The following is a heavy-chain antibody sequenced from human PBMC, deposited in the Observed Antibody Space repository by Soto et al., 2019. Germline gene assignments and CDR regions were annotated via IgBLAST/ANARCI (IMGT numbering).Heavy chain of an antibody. CDR3: AREGNLGRWIQPLDS. Sequence: PSETLSLTCTVSGGSISSGDYYWSWIRQPPGKGLEWIGNIHYNGNTNYSPSLKSRVTMSVDTSKNHFSLKLISVTTADTAVYFCAREGNLGRWIQPLDSWGQGTLVTVSS. CDR2: IHYNGNT. J-gene: IGHJ5*01. D-gene: IGHD2-2*03. CDR1: GGSISSGDYY. V-gene: IGHV4-61*03.